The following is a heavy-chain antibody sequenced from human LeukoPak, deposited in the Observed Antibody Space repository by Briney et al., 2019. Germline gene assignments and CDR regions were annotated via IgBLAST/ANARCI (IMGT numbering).Heavy chain of an antibody. V-gene: IGHV3-21*01. CDR2: ISSSSSYI. J-gene: IGHJ3*02. CDR1: GFTFINFG. D-gene: IGHD5-12*01. CDR3: ARDEIYSGYDAVSAFDI. Sequence: GGSLILSCAASGFTFINFGMNWVRQAPGKGLERVSSISSSSSYIYYADSVKGRFTISRDNAKNSLYQQMNSLRAEDTAVYYCARDEIYSGYDAVSAFDIWGQGTMVTVSS.